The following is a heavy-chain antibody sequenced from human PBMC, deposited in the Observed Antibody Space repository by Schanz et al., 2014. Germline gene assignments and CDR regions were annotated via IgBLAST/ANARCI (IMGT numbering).Heavy chain of an antibody. V-gene: IGHV1-46*03. J-gene: IGHJ4*02. D-gene: IGHD3-22*01. CDR1: GYTLSAYS. Sequence: QVHLVQSGAEVHKPGASLKVSCKASGYTLSAYSLHWVRQAPGQGLEWMGIVNPSVRGTHFAREFQGRVTVTSDTSTSTVYMELSGLRSEDTAVYYCAGAFDSSGYYFDYWGQGTLXTVSS. CDR2: VNPSVRGT. CDR3: AGAFDSSGYYFDY.